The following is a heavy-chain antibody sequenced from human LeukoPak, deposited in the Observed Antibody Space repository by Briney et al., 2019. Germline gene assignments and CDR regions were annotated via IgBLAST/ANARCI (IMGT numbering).Heavy chain of an antibody. Sequence: SETLSLTCTVSGGSIRSYYWSWIRQPPGKGVEWIGSIYCSGSTYYNPSLKSRVTISVDTSKNQFSLNLSSVTAADTAVYFCARRHGDSSGFAYWGQGTLVTVSS. V-gene: IGHV4-59*05. CDR2: IYCSGST. CDR3: ARRHGDSSGFAY. CDR1: GGSIRSYY. J-gene: IGHJ4*02. D-gene: IGHD3-22*01.